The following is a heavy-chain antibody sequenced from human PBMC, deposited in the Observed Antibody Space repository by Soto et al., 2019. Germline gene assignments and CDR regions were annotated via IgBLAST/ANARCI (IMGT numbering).Heavy chain of an antibody. J-gene: IGHJ6*02. CDR2: IGADGDT. Sequence: EVQLVESGGGLVQTGGSLRLSCEGSGFSFSSYDMHWVRQAAGKRLEWVAAIGADGDTYYSDSVKGRLTISRENTKNSLYLQMNSLRTEDTAVYHCAKARLYYYYGMDVWGQGTMVTVSS. V-gene: IGHV3-13*01. CDR3: AKARLYYYYGMDV. CDR1: GFSFSSYD.